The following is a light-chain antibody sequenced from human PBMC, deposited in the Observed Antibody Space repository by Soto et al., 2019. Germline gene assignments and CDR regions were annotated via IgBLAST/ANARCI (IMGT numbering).Light chain of an antibody. V-gene: IGKV1D-8*03. Sequence: VIWMTQSPSLLSASTGDRVTISCRMSQGISSYLAWYQQKPGKAPELLIYKASTLKSGVPSRFSGSGSGTEFTLTISSLQPDDFATYYCQHYKMYSPWTFGQGTKVDI. CDR3: QHYKMYSPWT. CDR2: KAS. CDR1: QGISSY. J-gene: IGKJ1*01.